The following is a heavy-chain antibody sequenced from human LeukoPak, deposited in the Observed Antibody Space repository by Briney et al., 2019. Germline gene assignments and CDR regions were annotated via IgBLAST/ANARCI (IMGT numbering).Heavy chain of an antibody. CDR3: ARGGYQLLSPIDY. J-gene: IGHJ4*02. D-gene: IGHD2-2*01. CDR1: GFTFSSYS. CDR2: ISSSSSYI. V-gene: IGHV3-21*01. Sequence: GGSLRLSCAASGFTFSSYSVNWVRQAPGKGLEWVSSISSSSSYIYYADSVKGRFTISRDNAKNSLYLQMNSLRAEDTAVYYCARGGYQLLSPIDYWGQGTLVTVSS.